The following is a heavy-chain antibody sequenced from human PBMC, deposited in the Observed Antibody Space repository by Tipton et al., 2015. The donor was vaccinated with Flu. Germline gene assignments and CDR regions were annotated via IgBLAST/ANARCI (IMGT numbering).Heavy chain of an antibody. Sequence: TLSLTCTVSGASINSYYWSWIRQSAGKGLEWIGRMYTSFNTKYNPSLKNRMTMSVDTSKNQFSLTLDSVTAADTAVYCCARALERPDAFDMWGQGTMVTVSS. V-gene: IGHV4-4*07. CDR3: ARALERPDAFDM. CDR2: MYTSFNT. D-gene: IGHD1-1*01. CDR1: GASINSYY. J-gene: IGHJ3*02.